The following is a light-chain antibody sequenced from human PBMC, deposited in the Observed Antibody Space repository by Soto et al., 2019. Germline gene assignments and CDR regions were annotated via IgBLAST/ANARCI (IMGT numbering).Light chain of an antibody. CDR1: SSNIGRNT. Sequence: QSALAQPPSASGTPGQRVTISCSGSSSNIGRNTVHWYQQLPGTAPNVLIYTNDKRPSGVPDRFSGSKSGTSASLAISGLQSEDEADYYCAAWDDSLKGHVFRTGTKVTVL. J-gene: IGLJ1*01. CDR3: AAWDDSLKGHV. V-gene: IGLV1-44*01. CDR2: TND.